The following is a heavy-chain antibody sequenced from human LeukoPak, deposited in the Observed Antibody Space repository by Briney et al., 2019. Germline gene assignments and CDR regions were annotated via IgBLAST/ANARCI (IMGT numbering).Heavy chain of an antibody. CDR2: IHPNSGGT. CDR3: ATSGYTYGALDI. J-gene: IGHJ3*02. D-gene: IGHD5-18*01. CDR1: GYTFTSYY. V-gene: IGHV1-2*04. Sequence: GASVNVSCKASGYTFTSYYMHWVRQAPGQGLEWMGWIHPNSGGTNYAQKFQGWVTMTRDTSISTAYMELTRLRSDDTAMYYCATSGYTYGALDIWGQGTMVTVSS.